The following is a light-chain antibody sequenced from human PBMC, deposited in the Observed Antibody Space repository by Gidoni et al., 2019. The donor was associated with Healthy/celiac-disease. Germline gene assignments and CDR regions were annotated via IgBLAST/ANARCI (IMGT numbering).Light chain of an antibody. CDR2: DVS. J-gene: IGLJ2*01. CDR1: SSDVGGYNY. CDR3: SSYTSSSTPL. V-gene: IGLV2-14*03. Sequence: QSALTQPASVSGSPAQSITISCTGTSSDVGGYNYVSWYQQHPGKAPKLMIYDVSNRPSGVSNRFSGSKSGNTASLTISGLQAEDEADYYCSSYTSSSTPLFGGGTKLTVL.